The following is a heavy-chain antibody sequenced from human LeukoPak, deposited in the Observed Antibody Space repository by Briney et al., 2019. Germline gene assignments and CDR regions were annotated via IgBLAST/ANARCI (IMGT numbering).Heavy chain of an antibody. CDR3: ARDRRERYCGGDCYSGIDP. D-gene: IGHD2-21*02. CDR2: IIPILGIA. J-gene: IGHJ5*02. V-gene: IGHV1-69*04. CDR1: GDTFSSYA. Sequence: ASVKVSCKASGDTFSSYAISWVRQAPGQWHEWMGRIIPILGIANYAQKFQGRVTITADKSTSTAYMELSSLRSEDTAVYYCARDRRERYCGGDCYSGIDPWGQGTLVTVSS.